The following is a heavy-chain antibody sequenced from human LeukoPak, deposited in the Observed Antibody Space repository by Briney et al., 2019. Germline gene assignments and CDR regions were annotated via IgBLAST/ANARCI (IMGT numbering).Heavy chain of an antibody. CDR3: ARVINPVASSASVPFDY. D-gene: IGHD6-19*01. V-gene: IGHV4-30-4*01. J-gene: IGHJ4*02. Sequence: SETLSLTCTVSGGSISSGDYYWSWIRQPPGKGLEWIGYIYYSGSTYYNPSLKSRVTISVDTSKNQFSLKLSSVTAADTAVYYCARVINPVASSASVPFDYWGQGTLVTVSS. CDR1: GGSISSGDYY. CDR2: IYYSGST.